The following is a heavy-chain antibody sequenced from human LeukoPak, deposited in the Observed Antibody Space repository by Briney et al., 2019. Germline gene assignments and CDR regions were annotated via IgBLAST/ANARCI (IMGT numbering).Heavy chain of an antibody. CDR1: GFSVSVYW. CDR3: ARDQDVYCSGGSCTAFDI. D-gene: IGHD2-15*01. CDR2: IKAVGSIT. Sequence: GGSLRLSCAAAGFSVSVYWMHWVRQAPGKGPVWVSCIKAVGSITDYADFGKGRFPISRDNAKNTLYLQMNRLRAEDTAVYYCARDQDVYCSGGSCTAFDIWGQGTMVTVSS. V-gene: IGHV3-74*01. J-gene: IGHJ3*02.